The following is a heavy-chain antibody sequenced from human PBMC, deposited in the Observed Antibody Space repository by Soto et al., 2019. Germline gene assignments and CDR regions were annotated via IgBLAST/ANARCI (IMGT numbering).Heavy chain of an antibody. Sequence: QVQLVQSGAEVKEPGASVKVSCKASGYTFNTLHINWVRQAAGQGLEWMGWMDPKNGATDYAQKFKGRVTMTRDTSINTAYMELTSLTFDDSAVYFCARGVGDLGDYWGQGPLVTVSS. CDR3: ARGVGDLGDY. D-gene: IGHD3-10*01. V-gene: IGHV1-8*01. CDR1: GYTFNTLH. CDR2: MDPKNGAT. J-gene: IGHJ4*02.